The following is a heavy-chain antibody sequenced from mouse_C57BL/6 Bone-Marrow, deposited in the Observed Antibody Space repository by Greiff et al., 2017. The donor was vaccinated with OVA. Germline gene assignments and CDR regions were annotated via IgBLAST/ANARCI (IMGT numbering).Heavy chain of an antibody. Sequence: EVKLMESGGGLVQPKGSLKLSCAASGFTFNTYAMHWVRQAPGKGLEWVARIRSKSSNYATYYADSVKDRFTISRDDSQSMLYVQMNNLKTEDTAMYYCVRSPLGRRTWFAYWGQGTLVTVSA. CDR3: VRSPLGRRTWFAY. CDR2: IRSKSSNYAT. J-gene: IGHJ3*01. CDR1: GFTFNTYA. V-gene: IGHV10-3*01. D-gene: IGHD4-1*01.